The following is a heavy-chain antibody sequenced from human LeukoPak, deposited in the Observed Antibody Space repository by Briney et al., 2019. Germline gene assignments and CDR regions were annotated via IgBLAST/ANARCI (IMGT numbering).Heavy chain of an antibody. Sequence: GRSLRPSCAASGFTFSSYAMHSVRQAPGKGLEWVAVISYDGSNKYYADSVKGRFTISRDNSKNTLYLQMNSLRAEDTAVYYCARDLWDTAPFGYWGQGTLVTVSS. V-gene: IGHV3-30-3*01. D-gene: IGHD5-18*01. CDR1: GFTFSSYA. J-gene: IGHJ4*02. CDR2: ISYDGSNK. CDR3: ARDLWDTAPFGY.